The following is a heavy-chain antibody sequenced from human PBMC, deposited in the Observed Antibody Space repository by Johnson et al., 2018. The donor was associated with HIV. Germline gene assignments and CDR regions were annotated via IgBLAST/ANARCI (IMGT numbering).Heavy chain of an antibody. J-gene: IGHJ3*01. CDR1: GFTFSSYA. Sequence: VQLVESGGGVVRPGGSLRLSCAASGFTFSSYAMSWVRQAPGKGLEWVSRINSDGSNTKYADSVKGRFTISRDNAKNTLYLQMNSLRAEDTAVYYCAREGTYYYDNSGYNDAFDVWGQGTMVTVSS. CDR2: INSDGSNT. CDR3: AREGTYYYDNSGYNDAFDV. V-gene: IGHV3-74*03. D-gene: IGHD3-22*01.